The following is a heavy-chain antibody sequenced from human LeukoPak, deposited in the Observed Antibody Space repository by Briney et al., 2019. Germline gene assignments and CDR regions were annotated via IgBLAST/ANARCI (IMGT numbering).Heavy chain of an antibody. D-gene: IGHD3-10*02. CDR2: ISSSGSTI. J-gene: IGHJ6*04. Sequence: GGPLCSSCAASGFTFSSIERNWAPQAPGKGREGVSYISSSGSTIYYADSVKGRFTISRDNAKNSLYLQMNSLRAEDTAVYYCAELSITMIGGVWGKETTVTISS. CDR1: GFTFSSIE. CDR3: AELSITMIGGV. V-gene: IGHV3-48*03.